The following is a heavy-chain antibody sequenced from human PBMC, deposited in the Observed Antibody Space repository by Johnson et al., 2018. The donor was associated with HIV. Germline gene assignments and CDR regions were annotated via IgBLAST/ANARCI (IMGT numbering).Heavy chain of an antibody. CDR1: GFTFSSYV. J-gene: IGHJ3*02. D-gene: IGHD2-21*01. CDR2: ISSDGSNK. V-gene: IGHV3-30*18. CDR3: TKDIEKMSIVSIAFHI. Sequence: QVQLVESGGGVVQPGRSLRLSCAASGFTFSSYVIHWVRQPPGKGLEWVAVISSDGSNKYYVDSVKGRFTISRDNAKNSLYLQMNSLRPEDTALYYCTKDIEKMSIVSIAFHIWGQGTMVTVSS.